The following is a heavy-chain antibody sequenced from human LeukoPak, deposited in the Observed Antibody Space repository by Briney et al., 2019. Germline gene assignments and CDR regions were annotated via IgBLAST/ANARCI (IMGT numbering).Heavy chain of an antibody. CDR2: ISRSSSYI. CDR1: GFTFSKYS. CDR3: ASSYYYDSSDYLPFDY. J-gene: IGHJ4*02. V-gene: IGHV3-21*01. D-gene: IGHD3-22*01. Sequence: PGGSLRLSCAASGFTFSKYSMNWVRQAPGKGLEWVSSISRSSSYIYYADSVKGRFTVSRDNARNSLYLQMNSLRAEDTAVYYCASSYYYDSSDYLPFDYWGQGILVTVSS.